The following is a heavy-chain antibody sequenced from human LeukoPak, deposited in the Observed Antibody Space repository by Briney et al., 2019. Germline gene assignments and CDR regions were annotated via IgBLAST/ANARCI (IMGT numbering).Heavy chain of an antibody. J-gene: IGHJ4*02. D-gene: IGHD6-6*01. V-gene: IGHV3-23*01. CDR2: ISDSVDST. CDR1: GFTFSSYA. Sequence: GGSLRLSCAASGFTFSSYAMSWVRQAPGKGLEWVSGISDSVDSTHYADSVKGRFTISRDNSKNTLYLQMNSLRVEDTALYYCAKDLARIGARQSDYWGQGTLVTVSS. CDR3: AKDLARIGARQSDY.